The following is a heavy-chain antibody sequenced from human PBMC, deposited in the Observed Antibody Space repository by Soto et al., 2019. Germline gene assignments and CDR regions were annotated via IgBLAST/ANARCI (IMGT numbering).Heavy chain of an antibody. CDR2: ISAHNHNT. Sequence: QVHLVQSGAEVKKPGASVKVSCKGSGYTFTSYGISWVRQAPGQGLEGMGWISAHNHNTNYAQKLQGRGTVTTDTSTSTAYMELRCLRSDDTAVYYCARGRYGDYWGQGTLVTVSS. D-gene: IGHD4-17*01. CDR3: ARGRYGDY. J-gene: IGHJ4*02. V-gene: IGHV1-18*01. CDR1: GYTFTSYG.